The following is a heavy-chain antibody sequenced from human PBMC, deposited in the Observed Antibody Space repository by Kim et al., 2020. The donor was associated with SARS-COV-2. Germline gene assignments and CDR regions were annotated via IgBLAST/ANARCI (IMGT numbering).Heavy chain of an antibody. D-gene: IGHD6-19*01. CDR2: IKKDGDVT. Sequence: GGSLRLSCEASGFTGFTLCIYYITWVRDAPVKGLAWIANIKKDGDVTLYLDSVMASSTISRNNSKNSLYLQMNSLRAEDTAWYYGASGYGWLVHSWGHGTLVTVSS. CDR1: GFTGFTLCIYY. CDR3: ASGYGWLVHS. V-gene: IGHV3-7*03. J-gene: IGHJ5*01.